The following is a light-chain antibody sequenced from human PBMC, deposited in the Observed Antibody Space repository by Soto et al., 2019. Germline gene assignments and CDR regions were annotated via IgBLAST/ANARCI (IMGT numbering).Light chain of an antibody. CDR1: EPFNSPY. CDR2: GAS. CDR3: QQYGSPLT. Sequence: VLTQSPATLSLSPGKRATLSCTTNEPFNSPYLAWYQQKPGQAPRLLIYGASNRATGIPDRFSGSGSGADFTLTISRLEPEDFAVYYCQQYGSPLTFGGGTKVEI. V-gene: IGKV3-20*01. J-gene: IGKJ4*01.